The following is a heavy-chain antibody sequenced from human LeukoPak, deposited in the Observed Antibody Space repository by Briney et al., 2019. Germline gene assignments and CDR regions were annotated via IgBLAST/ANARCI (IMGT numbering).Heavy chain of an antibody. CDR3: ATDLSPEMTTVTTSWFDR. D-gene: IGHD4-17*01. Sequence: ASVKVSCKVSGYTLTELSMHLVRQAPGKGLEWMGGFDPEDGETIYAQKFQGRVTMTEDTSTDTAYMELSSLRSEDTAVYYCATDLSPEMTTVTTSWFDRWGQGALVTVSS. CDR2: FDPEDGET. V-gene: IGHV1-24*01. CDR1: GYTLTELS. J-gene: IGHJ5*02.